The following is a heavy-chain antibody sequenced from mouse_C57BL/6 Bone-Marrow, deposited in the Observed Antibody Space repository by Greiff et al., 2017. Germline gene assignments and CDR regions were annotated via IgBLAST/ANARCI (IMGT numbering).Heavy chain of an antibody. CDR1: GYAFTNYL. J-gene: IGHJ4*01. V-gene: IGHV1-54*01. CDR2: INPGSGGT. CDR3: AKLGPYYYAMDY. Sequence: QVQLKESGAELVRPGTSVKVSCKASGYAFTNYLLEWVKQRPGQGLEWIGVINPGSGGTNYNEKFKGKATLTADKASSTAYMQLSSLTSEDSAVYFCAKLGPYYYAMDYWGQGTSVTVSS. D-gene: IGHD4-1*01.